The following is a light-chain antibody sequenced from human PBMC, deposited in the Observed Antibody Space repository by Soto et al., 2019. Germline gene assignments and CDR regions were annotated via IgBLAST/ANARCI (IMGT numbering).Light chain of an antibody. CDR1: QSVTSH. V-gene: IGKV3-15*01. J-gene: IGKJ4*01. CDR2: GAS. Sequence: EKVMTQSPATLSVSPGERATLSCRASQSVTSHLACYQQKPGQAPRLLIYGASTRATGIPARFSGSGSGTEFTLTISSLQSEDFAVYYCQQYSSWPLTFGGGTKVEIK. CDR3: QQYSSWPLT.